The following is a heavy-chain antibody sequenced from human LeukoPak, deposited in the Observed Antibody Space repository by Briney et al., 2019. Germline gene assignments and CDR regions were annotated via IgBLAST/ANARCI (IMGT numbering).Heavy chain of an antibody. Sequence: TGGSLRLSCAASGFTFSSYEMNWVRQAPGKGLEWVSLISSSGSTIYYADSGKGRFTLSRDNAKKSLYLQMNSLRAEDTAVYYCARVGTSGPADGFDIWGQGTMVTVSS. CDR2: ISSSGSTI. D-gene: IGHD2-8*01. CDR1: GFTFSSYE. J-gene: IGHJ3*02. CDR3: ARVGTSGPADGFDI. V-gene: IGHV3-48*03.